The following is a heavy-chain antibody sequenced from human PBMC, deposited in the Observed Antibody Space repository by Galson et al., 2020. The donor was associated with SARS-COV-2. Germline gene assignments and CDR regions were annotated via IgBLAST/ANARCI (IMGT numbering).Heavy chain of an antibody. J-gene: IGHJ4*02. V-gene: IGHV1-3*01. CDR3: ATDLDSSVWYGLYN. CDR1: GYTLISSL. D-gene: IGHD6-19*01. Sequence: GESLKISCEDSGYTLISSLIHWVRQAPGQGLEWMGLINPDSGNTKYSQEFQGRVTSTRDTTATTVYMELSTPRSEETAVYYCATDLDSSVWYGLYNWGQGTLVTVSS. CDR2: INPDSGNT.